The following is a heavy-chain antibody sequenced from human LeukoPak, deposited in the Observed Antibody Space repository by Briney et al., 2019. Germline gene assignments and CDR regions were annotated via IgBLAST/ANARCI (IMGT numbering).Heavy chain of an antibody. V-gene: IGHV4-59*01. CDR3: ARLSLSYDVLTGYSPEFFDY. CDR2: VYYSGSA. Sequence: SETLSLTCTVSGGSISSYYWSWIRQSPGKGLEWTGYVYYSGSANYNPSLKSRVTISIDTSKNQFSLKLSSVTAADTAVYYCARLSLSYDVLTGYSPEFFDYWGQGTLVTVSS. D-gene: IGHD3-9*01. J-gene: IGHJ4*02. CDR1: GGSISSYY.